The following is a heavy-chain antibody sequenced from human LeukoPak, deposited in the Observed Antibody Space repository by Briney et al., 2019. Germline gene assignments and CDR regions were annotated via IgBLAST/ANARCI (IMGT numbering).Heavy chain of an antibody. Sequence: GGSLRLSCAASGFTFSSYEMNWVRQAPGKGLEWVSYISSSGSTIYYADSVKGRFTISRDNAKNSLYLRMNSLRAGDTAVYYCARDNPYYGSGSYRAKAFDYWGQGTLVTVSS. CDR3: ARDNPYYGSGSYRAKAFDY. CDR2: ISSSGSTI. J-gene: IGHJ4*02. D-gene: IGHD3-10*01. V-gene: IGHV3-48*03. CDR1: GFTFSSYE.